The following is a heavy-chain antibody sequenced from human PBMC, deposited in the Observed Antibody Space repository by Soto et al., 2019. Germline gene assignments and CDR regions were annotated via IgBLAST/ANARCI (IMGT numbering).Heavy chain of an antibody. CDR3: ARGRRLGGHYDIFSY. V-gene: IGHV1-18*01. D-gene: IGHD3-9*01. CDR1: GYTFTSYG. CDR2: ISAYNGNT. J-gene: IGHJ4*02. Sequence: GASVKVSCKASGYTFTSYGISCVRQAPGQGLEWMGWISAYNGNTNYAQRRQGRVTMTTDTSTSTAYMELRSLRSDDTAVYYCARGRRLGGHYDIFSYWGQGTLVTVSS.